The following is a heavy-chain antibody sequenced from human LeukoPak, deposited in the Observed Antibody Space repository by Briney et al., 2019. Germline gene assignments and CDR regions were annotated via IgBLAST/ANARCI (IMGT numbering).Heavy chain of an antibody. D-gene: IGHD1-26*01. CDR3: AREVVGATTNGYYYYYYMDV. J-gene: IGHJ6*03. V-gene: IGHV4-4*02. Sequence: PSETLSLTCAVSGGSISSSNWWSWVRQPPGKGLEWIGEIYHSGSTNYNPSLKSRVTISVDKSKNQFSLKLSSVTAADTAVYYCAREVVGATTNGYYYYYYMDVWGKGTTVTVSS. CDR1: GGSISSSNW. CDR2: IYHSGST.